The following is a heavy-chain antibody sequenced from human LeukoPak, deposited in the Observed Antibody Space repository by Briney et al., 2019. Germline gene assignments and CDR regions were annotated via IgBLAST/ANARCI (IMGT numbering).Heavy chain of an antibody. J-gene: IGHJ4*02. D-gene: IGHD3-22*01. CDR3: ARGRPYYDSSGYKIYFDY. Sequence: TSETLSLTCAVYGGSFSGYYWSWIRKPPGKGLEWIGEINHSGSTNYNPSLKSRVTISVDTSKNQFSLKLSSVTAADTAVYYCARGRPYYDSSGYKIYFDYWGQGTLVTVSS. V-gene: IGHV4-34*01. CDR1: GGSFSGYY. CDR2: INHSGST.